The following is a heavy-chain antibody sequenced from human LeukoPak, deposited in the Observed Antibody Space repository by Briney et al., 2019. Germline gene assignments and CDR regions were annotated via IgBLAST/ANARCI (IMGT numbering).Heavy chain of an antibody. D-gene: IGHD2-2*01. CDR3: ARDRYCSSTSCYYMDV. J-gene: IGHJ6*03. V-gene: IGHV6-1*01. CDR1: GDSVSSNSAA. Sequence: SQTLSLTCAISGDSVSSNSAAWNWIRQFPSRGLEWLGRTYYRSKRYNDSAVSVKSRITINPNTSKNQFSLQLNSVTPEDTAVYYCARDRYCSSTSCYYMDVWGKGTTVTGSS. CDR2: TYYRSKRYN.